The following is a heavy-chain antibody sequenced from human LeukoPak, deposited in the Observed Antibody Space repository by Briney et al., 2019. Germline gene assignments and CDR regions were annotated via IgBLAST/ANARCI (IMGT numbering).Heavy chain of an antibody. J-gene: IGHJ5*02. Sequence: ASVKVSCKASGYTFTSCGISWVRQAPGQGLEWMGWISAYNGNTNYAQKLQGRVTMTTDTSTSTAYMELRSLRSDDTAVYYCARDNDILTGYYGWFDPWGQGTLVTVSS. CDR3: ARDNDILTGYYGWFDP. D-gene: IGHD3-9*01. CDR2: ISAYNGNT. V-gene: IGHV1-18*01. CDR1: GYTFTSCG.